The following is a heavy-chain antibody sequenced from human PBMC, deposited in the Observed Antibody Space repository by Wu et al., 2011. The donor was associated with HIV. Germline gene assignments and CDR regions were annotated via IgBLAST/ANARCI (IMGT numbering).Heavy chain of an antibody. V-gene: IGHV1-69*14. CDR3: ARVSPTETTAFRGRYHYYMDV. D-gene: IGHD4-17*01. CDR2: IIPLFGSP. CDR1: SSRYS. Sequence: QVQLVQSGAEVKKPGSSVKVSCKASSSRYSINWVRQAPGQGLEWMGGIIPLFGSPNYAQKFQDRVTITADKSTSTAYMELSSLRSDDTAVYYCARVSPTETTAFRGRYHYYMDVWGKGTDGHRLL. J-gene: IGHJ6*03.